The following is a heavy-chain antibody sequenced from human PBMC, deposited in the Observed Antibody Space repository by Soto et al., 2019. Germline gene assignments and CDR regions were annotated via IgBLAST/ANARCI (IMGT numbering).Heavy chain of an antibody. CDR1: GFTFSSYW. Sequence: GGSLRLSCAASGFTFSSYWMNWVRQAPGKGLEWVANINQDGNEDNLLDSVKGRFTISRGNAKNSLFLQMNSLRVDDTAVYYCARTGDGHHDFLDYWGQGALVTVSS. D-gene: IGHD1-1*01. CDR3: ARTGDGHHDFLDY. V-gene: IGHV3-7*01. CDR2: INQDGNED. J-gene: IGHJ4*02.